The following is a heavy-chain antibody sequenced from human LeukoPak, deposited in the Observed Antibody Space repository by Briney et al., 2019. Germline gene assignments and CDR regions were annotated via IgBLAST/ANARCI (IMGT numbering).Heavy chain of an antibody. V-gene: IGHV4-30-4*01. CDR2: IYYSGST. Sequence: PSETLSLTCTVSGGSISSGDYYWSWIRQPPGKGLDWIGYIYYSGSTYYHPSLESRVTISVDTSKNQFSLKLSSVTAADTAVYYCARDKGYNYGPFDYWGQGTLVTVSS. CDR3: ARDKGYNYGPFDY. J-gene: IGHJ4*02. CDR1: GGSISSGDYY. D-gene: IGHD5-18*01.